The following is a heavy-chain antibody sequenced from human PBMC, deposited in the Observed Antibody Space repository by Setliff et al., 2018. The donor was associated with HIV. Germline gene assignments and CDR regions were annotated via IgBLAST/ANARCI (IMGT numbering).Heavy chain of an antibody. Sequence: ASVKVSCKASGYTFTSSAMSWVRQAPGQGREWMGWINTDTGRTTYAQGFTGRFVFSLDTSVSTAYLQISSLKAEDTAVYFCARGYSSGWSDYWGQGALVTVSS. V-gene: IGHV7-4-1*02. J-gene: IGHJ4*02. CDR2: INTDTGRT. D-gene: IGHD6-19*01. CDR3: ARGYSSGWSDY. CDR1: GYTFTSSA.